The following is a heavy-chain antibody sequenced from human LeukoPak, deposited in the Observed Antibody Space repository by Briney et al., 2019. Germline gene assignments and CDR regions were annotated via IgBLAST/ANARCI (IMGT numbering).Heavy chain of an antibody. CDR3: AKVSGYDSFYFDY. D-gene: IGHD5-12*01. CDR2: ISGSGGST. Sequence: GGSLRLSCAASGFTFSSYAVSWVRQAPGKGLEWVSAISGSGGSTYYADSVKGRFTTSRDNSKNTLYLQMNSLRAEDTAVYYCAKVSGYDSFYFDYWGQGTLVTVSS. J-gene: IGHJ4*02. CDR1: GFTFSSYA. V-gene: IGHV3-23*01.